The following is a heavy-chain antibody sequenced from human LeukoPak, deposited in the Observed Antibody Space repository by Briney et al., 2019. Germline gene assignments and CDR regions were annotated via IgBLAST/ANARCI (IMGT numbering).Heavy chain of an antibody. CDR2: INPSGGST. Sequence: ASVKVSCKASGYTFTSYHMHWVRQAGGQGLEGMGIINPSGGSTNYAQKFRGRVTMTRDMSTSTVYMELSSLRSEDTAVYYCAREIESDYYDSSGYWDYWGQGTLVTVSS. J-gene: IGHJ4*02. V-gene: IGHV1-46*01. CDR1: GYTFTSYH. D-gene: IGHD3-22*01. CDR3: AREIESDYYDSSGYWDY.